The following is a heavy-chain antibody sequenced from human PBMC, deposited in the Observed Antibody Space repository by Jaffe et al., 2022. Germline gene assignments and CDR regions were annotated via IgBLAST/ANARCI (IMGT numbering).Heavy chain of an antibody. CDR3: AKDEQWLVPDASDY. Sequence: QVQLVESGGGVVQPGRSLRLSCAASGFTFSSYGMHWVRQAPGKGLEWVAVISYDGSNKYYADSVKGRFTISRDNSKNTLYLQMNSLRAEDTAVYYCAKDEQWLVPDASDYWGQGTLVTVSS. CDR2: ISYDGSNK. V-gene: IGHV3-30*18. CDR1: GFTFSSYG. J-gene: IGHJ4*02. D-gene: IGHD6-19*01.